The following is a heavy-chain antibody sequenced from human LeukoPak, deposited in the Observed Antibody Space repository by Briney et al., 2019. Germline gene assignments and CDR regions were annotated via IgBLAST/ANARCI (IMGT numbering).Heavy chain of an antibody. J-gene: IGHJ6*03. CDR1: GFTVSSNY. V-gene: IGHV3-66*02. D-gene: IGHD3-3*01. Sequence: AGSLKLSCAASGFTVSSNYMSWVRQAPGKGLEWFSVVYSGGSTYYADSVKGRFTISRDNSKNTLYLQMNSLRAEDTAVYYCSRDPLGVGGGPPAYFWSGYYTDKSYYYYYYMDVWGKGTTVTVSS. CDR3: SRDPLGVGGGPPAYFWSGYYTDKSYYYYYYMDV. CDR2: VYSGGST.